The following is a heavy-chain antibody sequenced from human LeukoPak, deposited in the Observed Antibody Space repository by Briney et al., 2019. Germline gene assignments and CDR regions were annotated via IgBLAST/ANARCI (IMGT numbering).Heavy chain of an antibody. Sequence: GGSLRLSCGASGFTFTTYAMTWVRQAPGKGLEWVSYISRSSNTIYYADSVKGRFTISRDNAKNSLYLQMNSLRAEDTAVYYCARDFGGFPLDYWGQGTLVTVSS. V-gene: IGHV3-48*01. D-gene: IGHD4-23*01. J-gene: IGHJ4*02. CDR3: ARDFGGFPLDY. CDR1: GFTFTTYA. CDR2: ISRSSNTI.